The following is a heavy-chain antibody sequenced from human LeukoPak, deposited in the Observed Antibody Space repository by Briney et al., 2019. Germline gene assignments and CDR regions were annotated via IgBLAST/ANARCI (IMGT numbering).Heavy chain of an antibody. V-gene: IGHV4-39*07. CDR3: ARVELIVALPTSFDP. J-gene: IGHJ5*02. D-gene: IGHD5-12*01. CDR2: IYFNGNI. CDR1: GGSIRSNNHY. Sequence: SETLSLTCAVSGGSIRSNNHYWGWIRQPPGKGLEWIGNIYFNGNIAYNPSLQSRVTISADTSKNQFSLRLNSVTSADTAMYYCARVELIVALPTSFDPWGQGTLVTVSS.